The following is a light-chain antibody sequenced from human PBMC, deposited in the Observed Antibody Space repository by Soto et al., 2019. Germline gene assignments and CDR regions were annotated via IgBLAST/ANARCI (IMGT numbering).Light chain of an antibody. CDR2: GAS. J-gene: IGKJ4*01. V-gene: IGKV3-15*01. CDR1: QSIANN. Sequence: IVLTQSQDTLSVSPGERATLSCIASQSIANNLAWYQQRPGQAPRLLIHGASTRATGIPARFSGSRSGTEFTLTISSLQSEDSAVYYCQQYHDWPPLTFGGGTKVDIK. CDR3: QQYHDWPPLT.